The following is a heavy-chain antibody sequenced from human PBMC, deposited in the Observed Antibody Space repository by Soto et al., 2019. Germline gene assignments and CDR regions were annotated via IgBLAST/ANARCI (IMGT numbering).Heavy chain of an antibody. CDR2: IIPILGLT. J-gene: IGHJ4*02. V-gene: IGHV1-69*02. D-gene: IGHD3-10*01. Sequence: QVQLVQSGAEVRKPGSSVKVSCKASGGAFSSYTINWVRQAPGQGLEWMGRIIPILGLTNYAQKFRGRVTITADTSSTQAYVELNNLRSEDTAIYYCATAYQLLEYWGQGTHVTVSS. CDR1: GGAFSSYT. CDR3: ATAYQLLEY.